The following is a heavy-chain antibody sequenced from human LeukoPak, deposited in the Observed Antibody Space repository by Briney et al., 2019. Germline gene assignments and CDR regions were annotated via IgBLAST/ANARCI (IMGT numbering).Heavy chain of an antibody. V-gene: IGHV4-59*12. Sequence: SETLSLTCTVSGGSISSYYWSWIRQPPGKGLEWIGYIYYSGSTYYNPSLKSRVTISVDTSKNQFSLKLSSVTAADTAVYYCARAPDYYDSSGYYSYFDYWGQGTLVTVSS. CDR3: ARAPDYYDSSGYYSYFDY. CDR1: GGSISSYY. CDR2: IYYSGST. J-gene: IGHJ4*02. D-gene: IGHD3-22*01.